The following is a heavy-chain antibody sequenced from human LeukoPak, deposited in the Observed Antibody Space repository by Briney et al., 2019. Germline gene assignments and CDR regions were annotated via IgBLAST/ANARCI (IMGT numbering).Heavy chain of an antibody. D-gene: IGHD3-10*01. Sequence: SVKVSCKASGGTFSSYAISWVRQPPGQGLEWMGGIIPIFGTANYAQKFQGRVTITADKSTSTAYMELSSLRSEDTAVYYCAREDGSGSRVGYMDVWGKGTTVTVSS. CDR1: GGTFSSYA. J-gene: IGHJ6*04. V-gene: IGHV1-69*06. CDR2: IIPIFGTA. CDR3: AREDGSGSRVGYMDV.